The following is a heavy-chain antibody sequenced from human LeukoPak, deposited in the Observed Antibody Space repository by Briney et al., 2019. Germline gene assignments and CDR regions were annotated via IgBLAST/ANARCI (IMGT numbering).Heavy chain of an antibody. Sequence: GGSLRLSCAASGFTFSSCGFNWFRQAPGKGLEWVSSIGPTGTDRYYADSVRGRFTISRDNAKNSMYLQMDSLRDEDTAVYYCATETNGRHYDYWGQGTLLTVSS. CDR3: ATETNGRHYDY. D-gene: IGHD1-14*01. J-gene: IGHJ4*02. CDR1: GFTFSSCG. V-gene: IGHV3-21*01. CDR2: IGPTGTDR.